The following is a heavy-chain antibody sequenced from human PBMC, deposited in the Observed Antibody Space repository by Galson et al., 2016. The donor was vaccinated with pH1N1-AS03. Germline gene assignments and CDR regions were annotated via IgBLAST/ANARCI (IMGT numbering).Heavy chain of an antibody. V-gene: IGHV1-3*01. CDR3: ARDPYYVSGNYSDGVLNWFDP. CDR1: GYTFTKYA. Sequence: SVKVSCKASGYTFTKYAIHWVRQAHGQRPEWMGWINVGNGNTKYSQKFQARVTITRDSSANTAYMELSSLRFEDTAVFYCARDPYYVSGNYSDGVLNWFDPWGQGTLVTVSS. CDR2: INVGNGNT. J-gene: IGHJ5*02. D-gene: IGHD3-10*01.